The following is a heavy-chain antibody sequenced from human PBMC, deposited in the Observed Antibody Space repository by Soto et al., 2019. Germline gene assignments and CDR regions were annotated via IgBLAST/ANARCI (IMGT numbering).Heavy chain of an antibody. V-gene: IGHV1-69*01. CDR2: IIPMCGTP. J-gene: IGHJ6*02. Sequence: QVQLIQSGAAVKKPGSSVKVSCHTSGDAFSSYAMRWLRHGPGQGLEWMGGIIPMCGTPIYTEKFQGRVTITADETTRAVYMELRSLTSDDSAVYYCARSYAVTTASYYGMDVWGQGTTIIVS. D-gene: IGHD4-17*01. CDR1: GDAFSSYA. CDR3: ARSYAVTTASYYGMDV.